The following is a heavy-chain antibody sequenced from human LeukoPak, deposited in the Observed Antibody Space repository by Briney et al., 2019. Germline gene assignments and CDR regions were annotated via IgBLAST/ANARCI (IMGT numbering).Heavy chain of an antibody. D-gene: IGHD1-26*01. Sequence: RPSQTLSLTCTVSGGSISSGSYYWSWIRQPAGKGLEWIGRIYTSGSTNYNPSLKSRVTISVDTSKNQFSLKLSSVTAADTAVYYCARQSSGSYSVVGWGQGTLVTVSS. V-gene: IGHV4-61*02. CDR2: IYTSGST. CDR1: GGSISSGSYY. CDR3: ARQSSGSYSVVG. J-gene: IGHJ4*02.